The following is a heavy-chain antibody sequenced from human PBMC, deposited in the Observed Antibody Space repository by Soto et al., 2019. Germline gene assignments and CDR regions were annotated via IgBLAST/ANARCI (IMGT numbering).Heavy chain of an antibody. J-gene: IGHJ5*02. V-gene: IGHV4-61*01. CDR3: ARGGGGLLWFGESYNWFDP. Sequence: QVQLQESGPGLVKPSETLSLTCTVSGGSVSSGSYYWSWIRQPPGKGLEWIGYIYYSGSTNYNPSLKRRVPISVDTSKNQFSLKLSSVTAADTAVYYCARGGGGLLWFGESYNWFDPWGQGTLVTVSS. CDR2: IYYSGST. CDR1: GGSVSSGSYY. D-gene: IGHD3-10*01.